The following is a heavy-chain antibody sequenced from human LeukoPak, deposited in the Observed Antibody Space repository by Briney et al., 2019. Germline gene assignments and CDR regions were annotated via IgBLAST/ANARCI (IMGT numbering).Heavy chain of an antibody. D-gene: IGHD6-13*01. CDR3: ARGPIAAAGNGFSNYFDY. V-gene: IGHV4-34*01. CDR1: GGSFSGYY. Sequence: SETLPLTCAVYGGSFSGYYWSWIRQPPGKGLEWIGEINHSGSTYYNPSLKSRVTISVDTSKNQFSLKLSSVTAADTAVYYCARGPIAAAGNGFSNYFDYWGQGTLVTVSS. CDR2: INHSGST. J-gene: IGHJ4*02.